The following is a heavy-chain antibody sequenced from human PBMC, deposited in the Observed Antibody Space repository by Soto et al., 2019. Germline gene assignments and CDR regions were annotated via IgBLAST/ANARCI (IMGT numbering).Heavy chain of an antibody. CDR2: IWYDGSNK. D-gene: IGHD3-10*01. Sequence: QVQLVESGGGVVQPGRSLRLSCAASGFTFSSYGMHWVRQAPGKGLEWVAVIWYDGSNKYYADSVKGRFTISRDNSKNTLYLQMNSLRAEDTAAYYCARDIFVGSGNDGMDVWGQGTTVTVSS. CDR1: GFTFSSYG. J-gene: IGHJ6*02. V-gene: IGHV3-33*01. CDR3: ARDIFVGSGNDGMDV.